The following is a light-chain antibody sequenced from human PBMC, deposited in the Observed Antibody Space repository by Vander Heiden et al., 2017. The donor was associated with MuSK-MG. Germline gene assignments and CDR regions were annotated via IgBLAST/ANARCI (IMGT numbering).Light chain of an antibody. CDR1: QGISND. CDR2: AAS. CDR3: RKDKTEPQT. J-gene: IGKJ1*01. Sequence: DIQMTQSPSSLSASVGDRVTITCRASQGISNDLAWYQQKPGKVPKFLIYAASTFLSRVPSRFSGSGPGTDFTLSISRLKPENLATYYSRKDKTEPQTFGQGTKLEIK. V-gene: IGKV1-27*01.